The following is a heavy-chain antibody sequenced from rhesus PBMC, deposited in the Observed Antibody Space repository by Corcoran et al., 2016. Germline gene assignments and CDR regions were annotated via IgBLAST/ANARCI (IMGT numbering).Heavy chain of an antibody. CDR1: GGSVSRSNG. CDR3: ARGGYRDAFDF. CDR2: IRGSSGST. D-gene: IGHD3-28*01. Sequence: QVQLQESGPGLVTPSENLSLTCAVSGGSVSRSNGWSWIRQPPGKGLEWIGYIRGSSGSTYYNPALKSRVTISTDTSKNQFSLKLSSVTAACTAVYYCARGGYRDAFDFWGQGLRVTVSS. J-gene: IGHJ3*01. V-gene: IGHV4-65*01.